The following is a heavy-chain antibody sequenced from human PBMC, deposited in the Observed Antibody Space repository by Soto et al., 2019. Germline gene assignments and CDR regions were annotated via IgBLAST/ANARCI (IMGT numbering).Heavy chain of an antibody. J-gene: IGHJ6*02. V-gene: IGHV4-30-2*01. Sequence: TRSLTCPVPGASISTPGYSWTWIRQPPGKAPEWIGYVYHNGNAYPKPSLKSRVTISLDGAKNQFSLKMTSVTAADTGLYYCAARTYYYYGLDVWGQGTTVTVYS. D-gene: IGHD3-10*01. CDR1: GASISTPGYS. CDR2: VYHNGNA. CDR3: AARTYYYYGLDV.